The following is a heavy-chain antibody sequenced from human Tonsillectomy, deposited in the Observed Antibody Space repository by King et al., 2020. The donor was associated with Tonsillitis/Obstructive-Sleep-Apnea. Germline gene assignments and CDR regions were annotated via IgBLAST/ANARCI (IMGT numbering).Heavy chain of an antibody. CDR1: GGSFSGYY. J-gene: IGHJ4*02. D-gene: IGHD3-10*01. V-gene: IGHV4-34*01. Sequence: VQLQQWGAGLLKPSETLSLTCAVFGGSFSGYYWSWIRQPPGKGLEWIGEINLGGRTTYKPSLKSRVTISVDTSKKQFSLKVRSVTAADTAVYYCARGDGRDGSGWYSTPYFFDYWGQGNLVSVSS. CDR3: ARGDGRDGSGWYSTPYFFDY. CDR2: INLGGRT.